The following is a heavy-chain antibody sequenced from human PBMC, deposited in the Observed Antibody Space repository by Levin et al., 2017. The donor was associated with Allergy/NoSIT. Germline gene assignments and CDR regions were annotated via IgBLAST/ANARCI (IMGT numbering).Heavy chain of an antibody. CDR2: IYWDEDK. CDR3: THSRPPLRTRHFDY. CDR1: GFSLSSPGVG. V-gene: IGHV2-5*02. Sequence: SGPTLVKPTQTLTLTCSYSGFSLSSPGVGVGWVRQSPGKALEWLALIYWDEDKRYSPSLRSRRTITMDTSKNQVVLRMTNMAPVDTATYYCTHSRPPLRTRHFDYWGQGALVNVSS. D-gene: IGHD4-17*01. J-gene: IGHJ4*02.